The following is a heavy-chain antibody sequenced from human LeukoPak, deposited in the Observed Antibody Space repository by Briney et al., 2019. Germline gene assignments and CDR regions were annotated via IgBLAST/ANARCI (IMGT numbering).Heavy chain of an antibody. CDR3: ARGIDDILTGPYYYYGMDV. V-gene: IGHV1-3*01. Sequence: ASVKVSCKASGYTFTNYAMHWVRQAPGQRLEWMGWMNAGNGNTKYSQKFQGRVTITRDTSANTAYMELSSLRSEDTAVYYCARGIDDILTGPYYYYGMDVWGQGTTVTVSS. CDR2: MNAGNGNT. CDR1: GYTFTNYA. J-gene: IGHJ6*02. D-gene: IGHD3-9*01.